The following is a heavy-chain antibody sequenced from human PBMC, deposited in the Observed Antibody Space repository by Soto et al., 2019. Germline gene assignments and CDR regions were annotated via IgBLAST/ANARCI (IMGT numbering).Heavy chain of an antibody. CDR3: AAAVPAEYVFPYYYMDV. CDR2: IYYSGST. V-gene: IGHV4-31*03. CDR1: GGSISSGGYY. J-gene: IGHJ6*03. Sequence: SETLSLTCTVSGGSISSGGYYWSWIRQHPGKGLEWNGYIYYSGSTNYNPYLKNRVNISVDTSKNQFSLKLSSVTATDTGVFYCAAAVPAEYVFPYYYMDVWGKGTTVTVSS. D-gene: IGHD3-16*01.